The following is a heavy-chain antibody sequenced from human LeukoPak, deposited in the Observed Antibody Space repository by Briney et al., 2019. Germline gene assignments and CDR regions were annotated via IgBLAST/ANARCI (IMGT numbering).Heavy chain of an antibody. CDR1: GFTFSSYA. Sequence: GGSLRLSCAAPGFTFSSYAMSWVRQAPGKGLEWVSAISGSGGSTYYADSVKGRFTISRDNSKNTLYLQMNSLRAEDTAVYYCAKEFKEYSSGWPADDAFDIWGQGTMVTVSS. CDR2: ISGSGGST. V-gene: IGHV3-23*01. J-gene: IGHJ3*02. D-gene: IGHD6-19*01. CDR3: AKEFKEYSSGWPADDAFDI.